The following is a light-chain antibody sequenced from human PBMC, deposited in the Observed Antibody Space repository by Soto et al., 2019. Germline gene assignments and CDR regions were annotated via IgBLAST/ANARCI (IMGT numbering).Light chain of an antibody. Sequence: EIVLTQSPATLSLSPGERATLSCRASQSVSSYLAWYQQKPGQAPRLLIYDASNRATCIPARFSGSGSGTDFTLTISSLEPEDFAVYFCQQRSNWPPSITFGQGTRLEMK. J-gene: IGKJ5*01. CDR1: QSVSSY. CDR3: QQRSNWPPSIT. V-gene: IGKV3-11*01. CDR2: DAS.